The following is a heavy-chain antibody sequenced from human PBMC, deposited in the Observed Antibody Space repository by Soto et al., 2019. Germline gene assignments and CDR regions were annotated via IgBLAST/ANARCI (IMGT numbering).Heavy chain of an antibody. CDR1: GYIFTKHW. J-gene: IGHJ5*01. Sequence: GESLKISCQRSGYIFTKHWIAWVRQKPGKGLEWIGIIDPVDSDDRYSPSFEGQVTISVDKSNNTAFLRWDKLKTSDTATYFCARRALHTSGHYYPYNWFDSWCPGTQVTVFS. CDR2: IDPVDSDD. CDR3: ARRALHTSGHYYPYNWFDS. D-gene: IGHD3-22*01. V-gene: IGHV5-51*01.